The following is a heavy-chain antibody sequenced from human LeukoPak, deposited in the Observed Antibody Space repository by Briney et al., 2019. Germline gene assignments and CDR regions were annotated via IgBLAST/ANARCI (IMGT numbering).Heavy chain of an antibody. CDR2: ISSSSSFI. D-gene: IGHD2-2*01. CDR3: ARDPPLGSCSTISCPHLDY. Sequence: GGSLRLSCAASGFTFSNYGMNWVRQAPGKGLEWVSSISSSSSFIYYADSVKGRFTISRDNAKNSLYLQMNSLRAEDTAVYYCARDPPLGSCSTISCPHLDYWGQGTLVTVSS. CDR1: GFTFSNYG. J-gene: IGHJ4*02. V-gene: IGHV3-21*01.